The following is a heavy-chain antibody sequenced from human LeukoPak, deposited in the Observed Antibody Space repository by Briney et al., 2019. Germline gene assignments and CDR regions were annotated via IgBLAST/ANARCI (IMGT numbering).Heavy chain of an antibody. CDR2: ISSSTSTI. CDR1: GFTFSGYS. Sequence: GGSLRLSCAASGFTFSGYSMNWVRQAPGEGLEWVSYISSSTSTIYYADSVKGRFTISRDNAKNSLYLQMNSLRDDDTAVYYCARDPGLDYWGQGTLVTVSS. J-gene: IGHJ4*02. V-gene: IGHV3-48*02. CDR3: ARDPGLDY.